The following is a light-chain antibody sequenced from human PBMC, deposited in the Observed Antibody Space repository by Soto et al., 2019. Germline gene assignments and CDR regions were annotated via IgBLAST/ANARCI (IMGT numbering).Light chain of an antibody. CDR3: QQFSIYPIT. CDR1: QDIRGA. CDR2: DVS. Sequence: AIQVTQSPSSLSASVGDRVTITCRASQDIRGALAWYQQKPGKAPKLLIYDVSTVESGVPSRFSGRGSGTDFTLTITSLQPEDFATYYCQQFSIYPITFGQGTRLDI. J-gene: IGKJ5*01. V-gene: IGKV1-13*02.